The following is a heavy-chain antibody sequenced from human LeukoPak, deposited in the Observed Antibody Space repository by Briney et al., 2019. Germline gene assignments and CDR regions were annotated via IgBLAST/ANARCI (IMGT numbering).Heavy chain of an antibody. V-gene: IGHV3-23*01. J-gene: IGHJ4*02. Sequence: GGSLRLSCAASGFTFNNYAMSWVRQAPGKGLEWVSAISGSGGSTYYADSVKGRFTISRDNSKSTLFLQMNSLRAEDTAVYYCARPFRNFDTTWYLSFEYWGQGALATVSS. D-gene: IGHD2-2*01. CDR3: ARPFRNFDTTWYLSFEY. CDR1: GFTFNNYA. CDR2: ISGSGGST.